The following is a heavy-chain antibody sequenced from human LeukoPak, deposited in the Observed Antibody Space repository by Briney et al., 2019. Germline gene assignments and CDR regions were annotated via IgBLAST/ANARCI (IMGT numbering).Heavy chain of an antibody. Sequence: PSETLSLTCTVSGGSISSSSYYWGWIRQPPGKGLEWIGSIYYSGSTYYNPSLKSRVTISVDTSKNQFSLKLSSVTAADTAIYYCARVWVYYGCIDYWGEGTLVTVSS. V-gene: IGHV4-39*07. D-gene: IGHD3-10*01. CDR2: IYYSGST. J-gene: IGHJ4*02. CDR1: GGSISSSSYY. CDR3: ARVWVYYGCIDY.